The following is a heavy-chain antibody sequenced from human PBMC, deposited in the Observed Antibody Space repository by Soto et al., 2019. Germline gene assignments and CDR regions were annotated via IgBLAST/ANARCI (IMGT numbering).Heavy chain of an antibody. J-gene: IGHJ4*02. CDR3: GLSSGYYYLFDY. V-gene: IGHV3-23*01. Sequence: GGSLRLSCAASGFTFSSYAMSWVRQAPGKGLEWVSAISGSGGSTYYADSVKGRFTISRDNSKNTLYLQMNSLRAEDTAVYYCGLSSGYYYLFDYWGQGTLVTVSS. D-gene: IGHD3-22*01. CDR1: GFTFSSYA. CDR2: ISGSGGST.